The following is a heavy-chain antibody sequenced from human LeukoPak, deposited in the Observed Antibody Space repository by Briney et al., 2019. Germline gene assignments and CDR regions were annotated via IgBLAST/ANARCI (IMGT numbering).Heavy chain of an antibody. D-gene: IGHD3-3*01. J-gene: IGHJ4*02. CDR1: GYTFTSYD. Sequence: ASVKVSCKXSGYTFTSYDINWVRQATGQGLEWMGWMNPNSGNTGYSQKFQGRVTITRNTSISTAYMELSSLRSEDTAVYYCASGSFDFWSGYYLDYWGQGTLVTVSS. V-gene: IGHV1-8*03. CDR2: MNPNSGNT. CDR3: ASGSFDFWSGYYLDY.